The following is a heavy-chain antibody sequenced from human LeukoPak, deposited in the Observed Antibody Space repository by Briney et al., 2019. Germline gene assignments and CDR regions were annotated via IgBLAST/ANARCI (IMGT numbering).Heavy chain of an antibody. V-gene: IGHV4-39*01. CDR3: ARILILSTGWTPFDY. J-gene: IGHJ4*02. CDR2: IYYSGTS. D-gene: IGHD3/OR15-3a*01. Sequence: SETLSLTCTVSGGSIISTSYYWGWIRQPPGERPEWIGHIYYSGTSYYHPSLKSRGTISVDSSKNQVSLKLTSVTAADTAVYYCARILILSTGWTPFDYWGQGAVVTVSS. CDR1: GGSIISTSYY.